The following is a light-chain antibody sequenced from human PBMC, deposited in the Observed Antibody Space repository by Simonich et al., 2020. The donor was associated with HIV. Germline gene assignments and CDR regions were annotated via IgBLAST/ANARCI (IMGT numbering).Light chain of an antibody. V-gene: IGKV4-1*01. CDR1: QSVLYSSSNKNY. CDR3: QQYYSTPWT. Sequence: DIVMTQSPDSLAVSLGERATINCKSSQSVLYSSSNKNYLAWYQQKPGQPPKLHIYWASTRQSGVPDRFSGGGSGTAFTLTISSLQAEDVAVYYCQQYYSTPWTFGQGTKVEIK. J-gene: IGKJ1*01. CDR2: WAS.